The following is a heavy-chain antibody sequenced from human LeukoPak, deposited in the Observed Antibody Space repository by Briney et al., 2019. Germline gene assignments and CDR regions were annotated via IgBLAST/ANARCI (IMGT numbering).Heavy chain of an antibody. CDR3: AKDPRYGSGSYSTYYYYYMDV. Sequence: GESLRLSCAASGFTFSSYGMHWVRQAPGKGLEWVAFIRYDGSNKYYADSVKGRFTISRDNSKNTLYLQMNSLRAEDTAVYYCAKDPRYGSGSYSTYYYYYMDVWGKGTTVTISS. D-gene: IGHD3-10*01. J-gene: IGHJ6*03. CDR2: IRYDGSNK. V-gene: IGHV3-30*02. CDR1: GFTFSSYG.